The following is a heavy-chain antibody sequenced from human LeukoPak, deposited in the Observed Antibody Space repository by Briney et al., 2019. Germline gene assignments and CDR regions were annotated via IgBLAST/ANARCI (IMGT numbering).Heavy chain of an antibody. D-gene: IGHD6-19*01. CDR1: GYSFTTSW. V-gene: IGHV5-51*01. CDR2: IYSGDSDT. Sequence: GESLKISCQGSGYSFTTSWIAWVRQMPGKGLEWMGSIYSGDSDTRYSPSFQGQVTISAAKSISTAYLQWSSLKASDTAIYYCARHSSGWYPLDYWGLGTLVTVSS. CDR3: ARHSSGWYPLDY. J-gene: IGHJ4*02.